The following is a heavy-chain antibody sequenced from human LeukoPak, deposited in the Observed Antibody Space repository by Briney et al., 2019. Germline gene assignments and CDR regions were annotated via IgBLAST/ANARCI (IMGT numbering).Heavy chain of an antibody. CDR3: ARDRFSSGYYRGDAFDI. J-gene: IGHJ3*02. Sequence: PGGSLRLSCAASGFTFSSYWMSWVRQAPGKGLEWGAKIKQDGSEKYYVDSVKGRFTISRDNAKNSLYLQMNSLRAEDTAVYYCARDRFSSGYYRGDAFDIWGQGTMVTVSS. V-gene: IGHV3-7*01. CDR1: GFTFSSYW. CDR2: IKQDGSEK. D-gene: IGHD3-22*01.